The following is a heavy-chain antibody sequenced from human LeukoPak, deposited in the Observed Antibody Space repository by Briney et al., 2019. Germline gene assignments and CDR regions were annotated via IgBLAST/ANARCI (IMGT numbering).Heavy chain of an antibody. CDR3: AKDLVVVPAAIFDY. V-gene: IGHV3-23*01. Sequence: GGSLRLSCAASGFTFSSYAMSWVRQAPGKGLEWVSAISGSGGSTYYADSVKGRFTISRDNSKSTLYLQMNSLRAEDTAVYYCAKDLVVVPAAIFDYWGQGTLVTVSS. CDR1: GFTFSSYA. CDR2: ISGSGGST. D-gene: IGHD2-2*01. J-gene: IGHJ4*02.